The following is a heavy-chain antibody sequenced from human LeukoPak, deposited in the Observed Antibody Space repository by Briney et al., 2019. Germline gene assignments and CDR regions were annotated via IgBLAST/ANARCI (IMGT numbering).Heavy chain of an antibody. V-gene: IGHV1-69*13. D-gene: IGHD6-13*01. Sequence: SVKVSCKASGGTFSSYAISWVRQAPGQGLEWMGGIIPIFGTANYAQKFQGRVTITADESTSTAYMELSSLRSDDTAVYYCARVRQQLVRSYDAFDIWGQGTMVTVSS. J-gene: IGHJ3*02. CDR2: IIPIFGTA. CDR1: GGTFSSYA. CDR3: ARVRQQLVRSYDAFDI.